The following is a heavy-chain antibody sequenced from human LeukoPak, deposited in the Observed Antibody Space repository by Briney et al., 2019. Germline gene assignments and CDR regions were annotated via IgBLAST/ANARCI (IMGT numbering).Heavy chain of an antibody. Sequence: GASVKVSCKASGYTFTGDFIHCVRQAPGQGLEWMGWINSDSGGTNYARKFQGRVTMTRDTSISTAYMELSSLRSDDTAVFYCARGNIATRRGENWFDPWGQGTLVTVSS. D-gene: IGHD6-6*01. CDR2: INSDSGGT. V-gene: IGHV1-2*02. CDR3: ARGNIATRRGENWFDP. CDR1: GYTFTGDF. J-gene: IGHJ5*02.